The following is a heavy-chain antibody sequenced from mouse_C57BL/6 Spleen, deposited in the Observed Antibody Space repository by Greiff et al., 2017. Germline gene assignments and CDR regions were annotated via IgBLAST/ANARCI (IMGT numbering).Heavy chain of an antibody. CDR2: ISGGGGNT. CDR3: ARRDGNLAWFAY. CDR1: GFTFSSYT. J-gene: IGHJ3*01. V-gene: IGHV5-9*01. Sequence: EVKVVESGGGLVKPGGSLKLSCAASGFTFSSYTMSWVRQTPEKRLGWVATISGGGGNTYYPDSVKGRFTISRDNTKNTLYLQMSSLRSEDTALYYCARRDGNLAWFAYWGQGTLVTVSA. D-gene: IGHD2-1*01.